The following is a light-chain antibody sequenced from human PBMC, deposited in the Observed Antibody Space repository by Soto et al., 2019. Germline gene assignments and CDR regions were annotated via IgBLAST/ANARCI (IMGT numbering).Light chain of an antibody. CDR1: QGISSY. J-gene: IGKJ4*01. Sequence: DIQLTQSPSFLSSSVGDRVTITCRASQGISSYFAWYQQKPGKAPKLLIYAASTLQSGVPSRFSGSGSGTEFTLTISSLQPEDFAIYYCQQLDSYPFTFGGGTKVEIK. V-gene: IGKV1-9*01. CDR3: QQLDSYPFT. CDR2: AAS.